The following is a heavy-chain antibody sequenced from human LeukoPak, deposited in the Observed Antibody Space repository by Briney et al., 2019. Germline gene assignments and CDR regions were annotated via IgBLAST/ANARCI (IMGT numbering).Heavy chain of an antibody. J-gene: IGHJ2*01. CDR3: VRCLGPRPGWSFDL. D-gene: IGHD3-16*01. CDR1: GDSISDYY. V-gene: IGHV4-4*07. CDR2: IHISGKS. Sequence: SETLSLTCTISGDSISDYYNDYYWTWVRQPAGKGLQWIGRIHISGKSDYNPSLQSRVTMSVDTSKNQFSLTLRSVTAADTALYYCVRCLGPRPGWSFDLWGRGTLITVAS.